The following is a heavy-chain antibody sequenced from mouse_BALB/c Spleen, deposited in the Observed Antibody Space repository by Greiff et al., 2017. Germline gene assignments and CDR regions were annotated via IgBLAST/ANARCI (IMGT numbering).Heavy chain of an antibody. CDR1: GFTFSSFG. J-gene: IGHJ4*01. V-gene: IGHV5-17*02. CDR3: AEGNYAMDY. Sequence: VESGGGLVQPGGSRKLSCAASGFTFSSFGMHWVRQAPEKGLEWVAYISSGSSTIYYADTVKGRFTISRDNPKNTLFLQMTSLRSEDTAMYYCAEGNYAMDYWGQGTSVTVSS. D-gene: IGHD3-3*01. CDR2: ISSGSSTI.